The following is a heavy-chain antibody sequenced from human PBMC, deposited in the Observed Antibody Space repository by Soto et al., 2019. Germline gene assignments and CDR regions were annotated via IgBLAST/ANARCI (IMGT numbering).Heavy chain of an antibody. CDR3: AGLRTIPDAFDI. CDR2: IWYDGSNK. Sequence: GGSLRLSCAASGFTFSSYGMHWVRQAPGKGLEWVAVIWYDGSNKYYADSVKGRFTISRDNSKNTLYLQMNSLRAEDTAVYYCAGLRTIPDAFDIWGQGTMVTVSS. D-gene: IGHD2-2*02. V-gene: IGHV3-33*01. J-gene: IGHJ3*02. CDR1: GFTFSSYG.